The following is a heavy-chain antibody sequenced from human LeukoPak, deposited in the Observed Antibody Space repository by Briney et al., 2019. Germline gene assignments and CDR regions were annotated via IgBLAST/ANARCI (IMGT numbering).Heavy chain of an antibody. J-gene: IGHJ2*01. CDR1: GGSISSSC. CDR3: ARGGDTSGYYGTKWFFDL. V-gene: IGHV4-4*07. Sequence: PSETLSLTCTASGGSISSSCWSWIRQPGGKGLEWIGRISASGSTNYTPSLKSRVTMSVDTSKNQFSLRLSSVTAADTAVYYCARGGDTSGYYGTKWFFDLWGRGTLVTVS. CDR2: ISASGST. D-gene: IGHD3-3*01.